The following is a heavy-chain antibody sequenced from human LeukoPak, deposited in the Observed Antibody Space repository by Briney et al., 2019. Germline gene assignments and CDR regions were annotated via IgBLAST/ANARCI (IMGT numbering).Heavy chain of an antibody. CDR1: GDSISSSSFY. V-gene: IGHV4-39*01. Sequence: SETLSLTCTVSGDSISSSSFYWGWIRQPPGKGLEWIGNIYYSGSTYYNPSLKSRVSISVDTSKNQFSLKLSSVTAADTAVYYCQSRFLEWLLDYWGQGTLVTVSS. CDR3: QSRFLEWLLDY. CDR2: IYYSGST. J-gene: IGHJ4*02. D-gene: IGHD3-3*01.